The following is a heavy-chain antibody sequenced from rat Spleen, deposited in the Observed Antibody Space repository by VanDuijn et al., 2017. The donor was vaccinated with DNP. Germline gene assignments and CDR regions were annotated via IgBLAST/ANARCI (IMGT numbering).Heavy chain of an antibody. D-gene: IGHD1-2*01. CDR3: AQTYNSYFPY. Sequence: EVQLQESGPGLVKPSQSLSLTCSVTGYSITRSYRWNWIRKFPGNKLEWMGYINSGGSTNYNPSLKSRISITRDTSKNQFFLHLKSLTADDTATYSCAQTYNSYFPYWGQGTLVTFSS. V-gene: IGHV3-3*01. J-gene: IGHJ3*01. CDR2: INSGGST. CDR1: GYSITRSYR.